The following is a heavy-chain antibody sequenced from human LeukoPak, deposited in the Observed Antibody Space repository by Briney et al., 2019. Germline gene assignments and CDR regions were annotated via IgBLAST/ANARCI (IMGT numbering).Heavy chain of an antibody. V-gene: IGHV4-61*01. CDR3: ASWTTVKFDY. CDR1: GGSVTSGSYY. D-gene: IGHD4-17*01. J-gene: IGHJ4*02. CDR2: IHYSGST. Sequence: SETLSLTCTVSGGSVTSGSYYWSWIRQPPGKGLEWIGNIHYSGSTNYNPSLKSRLTISVDTSKNQFSLKLSSVTAADTAVYYCASWTTVKFDYWGQGTLVTVSS.